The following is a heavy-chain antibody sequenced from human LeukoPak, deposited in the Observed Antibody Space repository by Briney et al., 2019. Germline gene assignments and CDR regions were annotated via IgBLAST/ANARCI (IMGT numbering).Heavy chain of an antibody. D-gene: IGHD4-17*01. V-gene: IGHV3-74*01. J-gene: IGHJ5*02. CDR2: INSDGSST. CDR1: GFTFSSYW. CDR3: AREVTTGTLYGDYNWFDP. Sequence: PGGSLRLSCAASGFTFSSYWMHWVRQAPGKGLVWVSRINSDGSSTNYADSVRGRFTSSRDNAKNTLYLQMNSLRAEDTAVYYCAREVTTGTLYGDYNWFDPWGQGTLVTVSS.